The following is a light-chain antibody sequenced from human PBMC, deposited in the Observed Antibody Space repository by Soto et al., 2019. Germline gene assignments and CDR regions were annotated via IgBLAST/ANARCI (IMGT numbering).Light chain of an antibody. CDR1: QSVSSN. CDR3: QQYNNLPLT. Sequence: EIVMTQSPATLSVSPGERATLSCRASQSVSSNLAWYQQKPGQAPRLLIYGASTRATGIPARFSGSWSGTEFTLTISSLQSEDFAVYYCQQYNNLPLTFGGGTKVEIK. CDR2: GAS. V-gene: IGKV3-15*01. J-gene: IGKJ4*01.